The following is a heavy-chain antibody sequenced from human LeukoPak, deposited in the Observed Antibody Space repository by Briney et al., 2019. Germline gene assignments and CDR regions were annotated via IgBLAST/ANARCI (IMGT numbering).Heavy chain of an antibody. CDR3: ARDLNLNGGNYYFDY. D-gene: IGHD4-23*01. J-gene: IGHJ4*02. CDR1: GFTFTSSA. Sequence: SVKVSCKASGFTFTSSAVQWVRQARGQRLEWIGWIVVGSGNTNYAQKFQERVTITRDMSTSTAYMELSSLRSEDTAVYYCARDLNLNGGNYYFDYWGQGTLVTVSS. CDR2: IVVGSGNT. V-gene: IGHV1-58*01.